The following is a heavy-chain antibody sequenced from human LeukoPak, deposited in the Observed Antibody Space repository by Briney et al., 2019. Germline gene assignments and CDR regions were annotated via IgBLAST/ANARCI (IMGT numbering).Heavy chain of an antibody. CDR1: GDSISSSSYY. CDR2: IYYSGST. D-gene: IGHD6-19*01. CDR3: ARQFGSGRRYWYFDL. J-gene: IGHJ2*01. V-gene: IGHV4-39*01. Sequence: SETLSLTCTVSGDSISSSSYYWGWIRQPPGKGLEWVGSIYYSGSTYYSPSLTGHVTISVDTSKTQFSLQLSSVTAADTAVYSCARQFGSGRRYWYFDLWGRGTLGTVSS.